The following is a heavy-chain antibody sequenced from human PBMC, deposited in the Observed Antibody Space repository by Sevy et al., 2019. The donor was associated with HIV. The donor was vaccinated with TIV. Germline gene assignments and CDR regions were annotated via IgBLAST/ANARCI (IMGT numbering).Heavy chain of an antibody. J-gene: IGHJ4*02. V-gene: IGHV3-30*18. D-gene: IGHD3-10*01. CDR3: AKEGMPSGPRLLWFAEFLYQFDV. CDR1: GFNFSSHG. CDR2: ISYDGSQK. Sequence: GGSLRLSCAASGFNFSSHGMHWVRQAPGKGLEWVAVISYDGSQKYNADSINGRFTISRDNSKNTLSLQMNSLKREDTAMYYCAKEGMPSGPRLLWFAEFLYQFDVWGQGTLVTVSS.